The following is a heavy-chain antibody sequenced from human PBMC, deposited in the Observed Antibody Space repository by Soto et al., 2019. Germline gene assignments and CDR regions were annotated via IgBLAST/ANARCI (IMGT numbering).Heavy chain of an antibody. D-gene: IGHD3-3*01. CDR3: ARGGITMYDYALDX. CDR1: GGSFSGHY. CDR2: INPSGST. J-gene: IGHJ6*02. V-gene: IGHV4-34*01. Sequence: SETLSLTCAVDGGSFSGHYWSWIRQPPGKGLEWIGEINPSGSTNYNPSLKSRVTISADTSRNQFSLKLSSVTAADTAVFYCARGGITMYDYALDXWGQGITVTVS.